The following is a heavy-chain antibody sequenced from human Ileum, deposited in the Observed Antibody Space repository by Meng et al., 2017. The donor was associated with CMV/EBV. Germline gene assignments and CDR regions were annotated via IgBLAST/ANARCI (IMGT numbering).Heavy chain of an antibody. J-gene: IGHJ4*02. Sequence: LAQRWACVKPPGATVKVSSKASVYTFTSYSIHWVRQAPGQGLEWMGWINPNNGDTNYAQKFQGGVTMTRDTSINTAYMEVTSADTAVYYCARGANYASYRVDYWGQGTLVTVSS. CDR1: VYTFTSYS. D-gene: IGHD1-7*01. CDR2: INPNNGDT. V-gene: IGHV1-2*02. CDR3: ARGANYASYRVDY.